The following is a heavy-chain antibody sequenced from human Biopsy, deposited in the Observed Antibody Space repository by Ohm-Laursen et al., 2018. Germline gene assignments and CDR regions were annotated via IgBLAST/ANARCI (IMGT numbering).Heavy chain of an antibody. D-gene: IGHD3-3*01. V-gene: IGHV1-69*17. CDR1: GCTFSNYA. J-gene: IGHJ4*02. Sequence: SSVKVSCKVSGCTFSNYAISWVRQAPGEGLEWMVGIISVSFLLNYAPKFQGIVSITADKSTTTACMELSNLKSEDTAVYYCATPFQYYDSWGGYPPFDHWGQGTLVTVSS. CDR3: ATPFQYYDSWGGYPPFDH. CDR2: IISVSFLL.